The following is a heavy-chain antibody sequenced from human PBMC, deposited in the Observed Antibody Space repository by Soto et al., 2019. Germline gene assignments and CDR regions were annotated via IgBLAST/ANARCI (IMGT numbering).Heavy chain of an antibody. CDR1: GGSISSGDYY. CDR2: IYYSGST. D-gene: IGHD5-18*01. CDR3: ARALRGYSYGNFDY. V-gene: IGHV4-30-4*01. J-gene: IGHJ4*02. Sequence: PSETLSITCTVCGGSISSGDYYWSWIRQPPGKGLEWIGYIYYSGSTYYNPSLKSRVTISVDTSKNQFSLKLSSVTAADTAVYYCARALRGYSYGNFDYWGQGTLVTVSS.